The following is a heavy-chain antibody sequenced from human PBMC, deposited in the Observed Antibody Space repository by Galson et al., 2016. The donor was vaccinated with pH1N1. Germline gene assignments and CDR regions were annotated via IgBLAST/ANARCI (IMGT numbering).Heavy chain of an antibody. Sequence: SLRLSCAASGFIFSDYWMSWVRQAPGKGLEWVAKINQDGSRKYYVDSMKGRCTISRDNAENSLSLQMNSLRVEDTAHYYCATEDYYTSLYWGQGILVTVSS. D-gene: IGHD1-26*01. CDR3: ATEDYYTSLY. V-gene: IGHV3-7*01. CDR2: INQDGSRK. CDR1: GFIFSDYW. J-gene: IGHJ4*02.